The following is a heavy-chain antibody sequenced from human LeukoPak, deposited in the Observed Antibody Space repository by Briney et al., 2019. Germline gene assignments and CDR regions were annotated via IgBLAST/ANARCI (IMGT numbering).Heavy chain of an antibody. CDR2: IGSSSRSI. CDR1: GFTFSSYS. J-gene: IGHJ3*02. D-gene: IGHD1-26*01. Sequence: PGGSLRLSCAASGFTFSSYSMNWVRQALGKGLEWVSSIGSSSRSIYYADSVKGRFTISRDNAKNSLSLQMNSLRAEDTAVYYCAREWEEAFDIWGQGTMVTVSS. V-gene: IGHV3-21*01. CDR3: AREWEEAFDI.